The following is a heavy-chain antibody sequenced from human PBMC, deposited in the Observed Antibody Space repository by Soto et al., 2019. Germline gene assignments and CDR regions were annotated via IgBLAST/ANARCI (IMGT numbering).Heavy chain of an antibody. CDR3: TTDVYGSGSYYYYGMDV. CDR1: GFTLSSAW. D-gene: IGHD3-10*01. J-gene: IGHJ6*02. V-gene: IGHV3-15*01. Sequence: EVQLVESGGGLVKPGGSLRLSCAASGFTLSSAWMSWVRQAPGKGLEWVGRIKSKTDGGTTDYAAPVKGRFTISRDDSKNTLYLQMNSLKTEDTAVYYCTTDVYGSGSYYYYGMDVWGQGTTVTVSS. CDR2: IKSKTDGGTT.